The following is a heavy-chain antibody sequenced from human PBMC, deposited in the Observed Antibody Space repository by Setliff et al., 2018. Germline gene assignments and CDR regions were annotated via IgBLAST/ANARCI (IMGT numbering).Heavy chain of an antibody. V-gene: IGHV3-23*01. CDR2: ISGGGGNT. J-gene: IGHJ4*02. CDR3: AKDLASGDYVYYFDY. D-gene: IGHD4-17*01. Sequence: LRLSCAASGFTFSTYAMTWVRQAPGKGLEWVSAISGGGGNTFYADSVQGRFTISGDNSKNTLYLQMNNLRAEDTAVYYCAKDLASGDYVYYFDYWGQGTLVTVSS. CDR1: GFTFSTYA.